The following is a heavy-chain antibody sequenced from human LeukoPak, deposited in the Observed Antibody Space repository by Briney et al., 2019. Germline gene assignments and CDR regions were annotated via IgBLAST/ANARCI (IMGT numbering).Heavy chain of an antibody. CDR1: GFTFSSYS. J-gene: IGHJ4*02. D-gene: IGHD5-18*01. CDR2: IRSSSSTI. CDR3: ARDGIQLWTGAFDY. Sequence: GGSLRLFCAASGFTFSSYSMNWVRQAPGKGLEWVSYIRSSSSTIYYADSVKGRFTISRDNAKNSLYLQMNSLRDEDTAVYYCARDGIQLWTGAFDYWGQGTLVTVSS. V-gene: IGHV3-48*02.